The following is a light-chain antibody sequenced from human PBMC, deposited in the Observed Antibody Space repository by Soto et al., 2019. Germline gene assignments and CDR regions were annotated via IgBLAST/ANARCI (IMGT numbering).Light chain of an antibody. CDR3: CSYTNSDTHLL. CDR1: TSDIGGYNF. CDR2: EVI. V-gene: IGLV2-14*01. J-gene: IGLJ3*02. Sequence: QSALTQPASVSGSPGQSITISCTGSTSDIGGYNFVSWYQQHPGKDPKLMIYEVINRPSGVSSRFSGSKSANTASLTISGLQAEDEADYYCCSYTNSDTHLLFGGGTKLTVL.